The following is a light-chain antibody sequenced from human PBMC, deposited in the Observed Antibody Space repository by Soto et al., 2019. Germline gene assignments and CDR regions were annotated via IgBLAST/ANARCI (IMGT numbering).Light chain of an antibody. CDR3: SSYTTSITCV. CDR2: EVS. CDR1: SNDVGAYNY. Sequence: QSALAQPASVSGSPGQSITISCTGTSNDVGAYNYVSWYQQHLGKAPKLMIYEVSNRPSGISNRFSGSKSGNTASLTISGLQAEDEADYYCSSYTTSITCVFGTGTKVTVL. J-gene: IGLJ1*01. V-gene: IGLV2-14*01.